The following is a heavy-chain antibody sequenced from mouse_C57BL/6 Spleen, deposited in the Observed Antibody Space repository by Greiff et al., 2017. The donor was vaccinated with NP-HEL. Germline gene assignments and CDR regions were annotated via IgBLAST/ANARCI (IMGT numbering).Heavy chain of an antibody. J-gene: IGHJ1*03. Sequence: EVQLQESGPGLVKPSQSLSLTCSVTGYSITSGYYWNWIRQFPGNKLEWMGYISYDGSNNYNPSLKNRISITRDTSKNQFFLKLNSVTTEDTATYYCARWSRYFDVWGTGTTVTVSS. CDR2: ISYDGSN. CDR3: ARWSRYFDV. CDR1: GYSITSGYY. V-gene: IGHV3-6*01.